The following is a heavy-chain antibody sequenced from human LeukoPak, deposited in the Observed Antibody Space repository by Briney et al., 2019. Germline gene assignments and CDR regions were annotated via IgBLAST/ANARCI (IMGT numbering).Heavy chain of an antibody. CDR3: ARDQRVLRYFDWLSNTYYYYGMDV. CDR1: GGSISSYY. D-gene: IGHD3-9*01. Sequence: SETLSLTCTVSGGSISSYYWSWIRQPPGKGLEWNGYIYYSGSTNYNPSLKSRVTISVDTSKNQFSLKLSSVTAADTAVYYCARDQRVLRYFDWLSNTYYYYGMDVWGQGTTVTVSS. V-gene: IGHV4-59*01. J-gene: IGHJ6*02. CDR2: IYYSGST.